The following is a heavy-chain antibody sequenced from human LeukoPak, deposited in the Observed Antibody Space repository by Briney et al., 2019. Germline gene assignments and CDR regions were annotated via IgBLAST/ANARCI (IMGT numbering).Heavy chain of an antibody. V-gene: IGHV3-30-3*01. CDR1: GFTFSSYA. D-gene: IGHD4-17*01. CDR2: ISYDGSNK. Sequence: GGFLRLSCAASGFTFSSYAMHCVRQAPGKWLEWVAVISYDGSNKYYADSVKGRFTISRDNSKNTPYLQMNSLRAEDTAVYYCARARHYGDHPIFDIWGQGTMVTVSS. J-gene: IGHJ3*02. CDR3: ARARHYGDHPIFDI.